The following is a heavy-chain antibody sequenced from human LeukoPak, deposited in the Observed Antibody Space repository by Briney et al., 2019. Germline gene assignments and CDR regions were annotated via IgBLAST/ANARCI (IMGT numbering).Heavy chain of an antibody. Sequence: GASVKVSCKASGHTVSSSNINWVRQAPGQGLERMGWISANKGNTKYAQKLQGRVTMTTDTATSTAYMELRSLRSDDTAVYYCAREDTSSWYYYYMDVWGKGTTVTVSS. V-gene: IGHV1-18*04. J-gene: IGHJ6*03. D-gene: IGHD6-13*01. CDR1: GHTVSSSN. CDR3: AREDTSSWYYYYMDV. CDR2: ISANKGNT.